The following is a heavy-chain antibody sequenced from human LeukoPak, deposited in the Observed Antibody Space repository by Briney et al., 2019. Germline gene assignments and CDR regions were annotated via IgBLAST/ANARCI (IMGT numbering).Heavy chain of an antibody. V-gene: IGHV4-39*01. CDR1: GGSISSSSYY. CDR2: IYYSGST. J-gene: IGHJ3*02. CDR3: ARQQVLSGGYGPWGGAFDI. D-gene: IGHD3-22*01. Sequence: PSETLSLTCTVSGGSISSSSYYWGWIRQPPGKGLEWIGSIYYSGSTYYNPSLKSRVTISVDTSKNQFSLKLSSVTAADTAVYYRARQQVLSGGYGPWGGAFDIWGQGTMVTVSS.